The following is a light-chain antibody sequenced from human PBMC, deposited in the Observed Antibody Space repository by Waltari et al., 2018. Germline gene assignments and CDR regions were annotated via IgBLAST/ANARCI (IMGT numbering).Light chain of an antibody. Sequence: DIVMTQSPDSLAVSLGERATINCKSSQSVLYSSDNKNYLAWYQQKPGQPPKLLFYWASTRGSGVPDRFSGSGSGTDFTLTISSLQAEDVAVYYCQQHYTTPFTFGPGTTVDIK. V-gene: IGKV4-1*01. CDR3: QQHYTTPFT. J-gene: IGKJ3*01. CDR2: WAS. CDR1: QSVLYSSDNKNY.